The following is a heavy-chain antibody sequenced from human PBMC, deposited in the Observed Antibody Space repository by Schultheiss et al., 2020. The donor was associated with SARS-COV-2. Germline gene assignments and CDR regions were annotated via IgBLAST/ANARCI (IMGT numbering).Heavy chain of an antibody. CDR1: GGSISSGGYY. CDR2: IYYSGST. CDR3: ARVLRGCGVRKYPYYDFWSGYCGNYYGMDV. D-gene: IGHD3-3*01. Sequence: SQTLSLTCAVSGGSISSGGYYWSWIRQHPGKGLEWIGYIYYSGSTNYNPSLKSRVTISVDTSKNQFSLKLSSVTAADTAVYYCARVLRGCGVRKYPYYDFWSGYCGNYYGMDVWGKGTTFTVSS. V-gene: IGHV4-61*08. J-gene: IGHJ6*04.